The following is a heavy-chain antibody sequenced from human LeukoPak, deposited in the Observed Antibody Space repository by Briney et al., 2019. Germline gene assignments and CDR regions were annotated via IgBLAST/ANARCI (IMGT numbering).Heavy chain of an antibody. V-gene: IGHV4-38-2*01. Sequence: TSETLSLTCRVSDYYINNGYYWGWVRQPPGKALEWIGNIFYSGSTYYSPSLKSRVTISLDTSRNQFSLKLNSVTAADTAVYYCAKSNGYVLIDIWGQGTMVTVSS. J-gene: IGHJ3*02. CDR3: AKSNGYVLIDI. CDR1: DYYINNGYY. D-gene: IGHD3-22*01. CDR2: IFYSGST.